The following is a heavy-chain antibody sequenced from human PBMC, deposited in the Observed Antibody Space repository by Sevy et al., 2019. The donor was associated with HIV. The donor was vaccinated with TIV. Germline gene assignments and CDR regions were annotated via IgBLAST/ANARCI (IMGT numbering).Heavy chain of an antibody. Sequence: GGSLRLSCEVSGLSVTNNGMHWVRQALGKGLEWVAVISYDGINKYYGDSVKGRFIISRDRSKNTLYLQMNILRIEDTAVYYCAKDFTGFYGMDVWGQGTTVTVSS. V-gene: IGHV3-30*18. CDR2: ISYDGINK. CDR1: GLSVTNNG. J-gene: IGHJ6*02. CDR3: AKDFTGFYGMDV. D-gene: IGHD3-9*01.